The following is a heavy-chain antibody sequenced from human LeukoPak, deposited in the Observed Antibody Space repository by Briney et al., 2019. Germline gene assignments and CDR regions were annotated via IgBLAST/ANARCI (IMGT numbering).Heavy chain of an antibody. CDR3: ARSVGAHYYCSASNSKTHRYYYYYYMDV. V-gene: IGHV4-34*01. CDR2: INHSGST. D-gene: IGHD3-10*01. CDR1: GGSFSGYY. Sequence: SETLSLTCAVYGGSFSGYYWSWIRQPPGKGLEWIGEINHSGSTNYNPSLKSRVTISVDTSKNQFSLKLSSVTAADTAVYYCARSVGAHYYCSASNSKTHRYYYYYYMDVWGKGTTVTVSS. J-gene: IGHJ6*03.